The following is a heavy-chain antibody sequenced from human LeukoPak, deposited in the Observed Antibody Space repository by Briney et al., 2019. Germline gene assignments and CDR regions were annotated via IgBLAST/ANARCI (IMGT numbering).Heavy chain of an antibody. D-gene: IGHD3-22*01. V-gene: IGHV3-30*18. CDR3: AKDRSTYYYDSSGFYPDAFDI. Sequence: PGRSLRLSCAASGFTFRSYGIHWVRQAPGKGLEWVAVISYDGSNKYYADSVKGRFTISRDNPKNTLYLQMNSLRVEDTAVYYCAKDRSTYYYDSSGFYPDAFDIWDQGTMVTVSS. J-gene: IGHJ3*02. CDR1: GFTFRSYG. CDR2: ISYDGSNK.